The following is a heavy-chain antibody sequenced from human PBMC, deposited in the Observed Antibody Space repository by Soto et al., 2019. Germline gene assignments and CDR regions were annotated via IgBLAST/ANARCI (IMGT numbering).Heavy chain of an antibody. CDR3: ARYGYDSSGYQFDY. D-gene: IGHD3-22*01. CDR2: IIPILGIA. CDR1: GYTFTSYG. Sequence: SVKVSCKASGYTFTSYGISWVRQAPGQGLEWMGRIIPILGIANYAQKFQGRVTITADKSTSTAYMELSSLRSEDTAVYYCARYGYDSSGYQFDYWGQGTLVTVSS. V-gene: IGHV1-69*04. J-gene: IGHJ4*02.